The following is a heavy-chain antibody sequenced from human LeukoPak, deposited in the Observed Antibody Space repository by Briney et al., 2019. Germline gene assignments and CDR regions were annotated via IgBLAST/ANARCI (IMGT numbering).Heavy chain of an antibody. CDR2: ISSSSNTI. CDR3: ARGDCSGGSCYLSLTTIDY. D-gene: IGHD2-15*01. CDR1: GFTFSSYS. Sequence: GGSLRLSCAASGFTFSSYSMNWVRQAPGKGLEWVSYISSSSNTIYYADSVKGRFTISRDNAKNSLYLQMNSLRAEDTAVYYCARGDCSGGSCYLSLTTIDYWGQGTLVTVSS. V-gene: IGHV3-48*01. J-gene: IGHJ4*02.